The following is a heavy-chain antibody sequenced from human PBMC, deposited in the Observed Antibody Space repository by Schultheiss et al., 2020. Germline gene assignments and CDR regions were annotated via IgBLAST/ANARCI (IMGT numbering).Heavy chain of an antibody. Sequence: LSLTCTVSGGSISSSSYYWGLIRQPPGKGLEWIGHTRNKANSYTTEYAASVKGRFTISRDDSENSLYLQMNSLKTEDTAVYYCAREVRQWLRLHHYYYGMDVWGQGTTVTVSS. D-gene: IGHD5-12*01. V-gene: IGHV3-72*01. CDR3: AREVRQWLRLHHYYYGMDV. CDR1: GGSISSSSYY. J-gene: IGHJ6*02. CDR2: TRNKANSYTT.